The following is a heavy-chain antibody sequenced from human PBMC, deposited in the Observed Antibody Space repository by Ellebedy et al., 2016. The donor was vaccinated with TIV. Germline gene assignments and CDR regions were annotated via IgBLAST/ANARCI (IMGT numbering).Heavy chain of an antibody. CDR2: ISSSSSYI. D-gene: IGHD3-16*01. J-gene: IGHJ6*02. CDR3: ARDLGPWRDYYYYGMDV. V-gene: IGHV3-21*01. Sequence: GGSLRLSXAASGFTFSSYSMNWVRQAPRKGLEWVSSISSSSSYIYYSDSVKGRFTIPRDNAKNSLYLQMNSLRAEDTAVYYCARDLGPWRDYYYYGMDVWGQGTTATVSS. CDR1: GFTFSSYS.